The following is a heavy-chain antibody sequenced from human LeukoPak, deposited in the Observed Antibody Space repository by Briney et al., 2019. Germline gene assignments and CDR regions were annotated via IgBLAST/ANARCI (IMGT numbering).Heavy chain of an antibody. V-gene: IGHV3-15*01. CDR2: IKSKTDGGTT. CDR3: ARGPSIAVAGTALDYFDY. J-gene: IGHJ4*02. D-gene: IGHD6-19*01. CDR1: GFTFSNAW. Sequence: GGSLRLSCAASGFTFSNAWMSWVRQAPGKGLEWVGRIKSKTDGGTTDYAAPVKGRFTISGDDSKNTLYLQMNSLRAEDTAVYYCARGPSIAVAGTALDYFDYWGQGTLVTVSS.